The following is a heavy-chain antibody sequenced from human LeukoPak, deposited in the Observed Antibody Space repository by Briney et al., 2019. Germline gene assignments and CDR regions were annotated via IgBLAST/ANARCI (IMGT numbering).Heavy chain of an antibody. CDR3: ARGPYSYDSSGAFDI. CDR1: GGSISSSSYY. CDR2: IFYSGSI. V-gene: IGHV4-39*07. J-gene: IGHJ3*02. Sequence: PSETLSLTCTVSGGSISSSSYYWGWIRQPPGKGLEWIGSIFYSGSIYSNPSLNSRVTMSVDTSKNQFSLKVNSVTAADTAVYFCARGPYSYDSSGAFDIWGQGTMVTVSS. D-gene: IGHD3-22*01.